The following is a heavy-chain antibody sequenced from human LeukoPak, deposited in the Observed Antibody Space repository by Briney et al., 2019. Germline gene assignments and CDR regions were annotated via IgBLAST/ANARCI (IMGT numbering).Heavy chain of an antibody. V-gene: IGHV3-23*01. Sequence: GGSLRLSCAASGFTFSSYAMSWVRQAPGKRLEWVSAISGRGGSTYYADSVKGRFTISRDNSKNTLYLQMNSLRAEDAAVYYCAKEDFWSGPDLLYLDYWGQGTLVTVSS. J-gene: IGHJ4*02. CDR2: ISGRGGST. CDR3: AKEDFWSGPDLLYLDY. D-gene: IGHD3-3*01. CDR1: GFTFSSYA.